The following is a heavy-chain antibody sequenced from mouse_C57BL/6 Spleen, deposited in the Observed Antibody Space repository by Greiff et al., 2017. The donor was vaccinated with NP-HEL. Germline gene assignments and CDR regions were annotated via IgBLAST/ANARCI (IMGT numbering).Heavy chain of an antibody. CDR1: GFTFSSYA. J-gene: IGHJ2*01. Sequence: EVHLVESGGGLVKPGGSLKLSCAASGFTFSSYAMSWVRQTPEKRLEWVATISDGGSYTYYPDNVKGRFTISRDNAKNNLYLQMSHLKSEDTAMYYCARDRLPDYWGQGTTLTVSS. CDR3: ARDRLPDY. CDR2: ISDGGSYT. V-gene: IGHV5-4*01. D-gene: IGHD2-10*01.